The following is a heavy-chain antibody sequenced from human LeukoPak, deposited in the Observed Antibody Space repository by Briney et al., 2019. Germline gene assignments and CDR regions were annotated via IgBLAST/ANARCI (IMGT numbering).Heavy chain of an antibody. V-gene: IGHV4-61*02. D-gene: IGHD5-18*01. CDR1: GGSIRSGSYY. Sequence: SQTLSLTCTVAGGSIRSGSYYWTWIRQPAGKGLEWIGRIYTSGSTTYNPSLKSRVTISLDTSKNQLSLSLSSVTAADTAVYFCARATAMVNIYYYYMDVWGKGTTVTVSS. CDR2: IYTSGST. CDR3: ARATAMVNIYYYYMDV. J-gene: IGHJ6*03.